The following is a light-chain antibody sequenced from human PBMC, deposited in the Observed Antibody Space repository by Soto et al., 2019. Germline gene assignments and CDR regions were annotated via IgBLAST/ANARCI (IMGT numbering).Light chain of an antibody. CDR3: CSYAGSYPSHCV. CDR2: DVS. Sequence: QSALTQPRSVSGSPGQSVTISCTGTSSDVGGYNYVSWYQQHPGKAPKLMIYDVSKRPSGVPDRFSGSKSGNTASLTISVLQAEDEADYYCCSYAGSYPSHCVFGGGTKLTVL. J-gene: IGLJ3*02. V-gene: IGLV2-11*01. CDR1: SSDVGGYNY.